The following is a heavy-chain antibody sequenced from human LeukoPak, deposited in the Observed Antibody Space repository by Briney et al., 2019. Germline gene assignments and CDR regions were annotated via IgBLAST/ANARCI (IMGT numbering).Heavy chain of an antibody. D-gene: IGHD3-16*01. CDR2: ISYDGSNK. CDR1: GFTFSSYG. V-gene: IGHV3-30*18. CDR3: AKQGEGEAFDI. J-gene: IGHJ3*02. Sequence: QAGGSLRLSCAASGFTFSSYGMHWVRQAPGKGLEWVAVISYDGSNKYYADSVKGRFTISRDNSKNTLYLQMNSLRAEDTAVYYCAKQGEGEAFDIWGQGTMVTVSS.